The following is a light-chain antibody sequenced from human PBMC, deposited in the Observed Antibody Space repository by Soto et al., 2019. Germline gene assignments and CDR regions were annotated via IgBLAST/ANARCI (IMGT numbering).Light chain of an antibody. CDR1: GSNIGAGYD. Sequence: QSVLTQPPSVSGDPGQRVTISCTGSGSNIGAGYDVHWYQQLPGTAPKLLIFANINRPSGVPDRFSGSKSGTSASLAITGLRAEDEADYYCQSYDSSPSGYVFGTGTKFTVL. CDR2: ANI. CDR3: QSYDSSPSGYV. V-gene: IGLV1-40*01. J-gene: IGLJ1*01.